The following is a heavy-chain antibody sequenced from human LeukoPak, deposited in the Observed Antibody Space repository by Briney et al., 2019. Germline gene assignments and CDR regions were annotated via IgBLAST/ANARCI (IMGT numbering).Heavy chain of an antibody. CDR1: GYTFTSYY. Sequence: GASVKVSCKASGYTFTSYYMHWVRQAPGQGLEWMGIINPSGGSTSYAQKFQGRVTMTRDMSTSTVYMELSSLRSEDTAVYYCARRGFSSGYIYYYYMDVWGKGTTVTVSS. CDR3: ARRGFSSGYIYYYYMDV. D-gene: IGHD3-22*01. CDR2: INPSGGST. V-gene: IGHV1-46*01. J-gene: IGHJ6*03.